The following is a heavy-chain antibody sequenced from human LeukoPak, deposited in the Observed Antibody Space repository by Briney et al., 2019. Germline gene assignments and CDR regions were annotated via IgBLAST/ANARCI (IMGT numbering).Heavy chain of an antibody. CDR3: AKSSVSPSSSYYYYMDV. J-gene: IGHJ6*03. D-gene: IGHD6-13*01. Sequence: GGSLRLSCAASGFTFSSYGMHWVRQAPGKGLEWVAFIRYDGSNKYYADSVKSRFTISRDNSKNTLYLQMNSLRAEDTAVYYCAKSSVSPSSSYYYYMDVWGKGTTVTISS. CDR1: GFTFSSYG. CDR2: IRYDGSNK. V-gene: IGHV3-30*02.